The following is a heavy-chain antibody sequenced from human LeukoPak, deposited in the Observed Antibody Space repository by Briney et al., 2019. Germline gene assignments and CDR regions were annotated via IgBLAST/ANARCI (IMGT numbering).Heavy chain of an antibody. CDR3: ARAKVFDCTNGVCRYYFDY. J-gene: IGHJ4*02. CDR2: INPSGGST. Sequence: ASVKVSCKASGYSFTSYGISWVRQAPGQGLEWMGIINPSGGSTSYAQKFQGRVTMTRDTSTSTVYMELSSLRSEDTAVYYCARAKVFDCTNGVCRYYFDYWGQGTLVTVSS. V-gene: IGHV1-46*01. D-gene: IGHD2-8*01. CDR1: GYSFTSYG.